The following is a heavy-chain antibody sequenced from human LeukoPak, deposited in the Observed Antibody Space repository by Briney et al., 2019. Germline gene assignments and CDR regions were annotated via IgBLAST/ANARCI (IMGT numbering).Heavy chain of an antibody. V-gene: IGHV1-69*13. Sequence: ASVKVSCKASGGTFSNYAISWVRQAPGQGLEWMGGILPITATSNYAQKFQGRVSFTADESTSTAYMELSSLRSDDTAVYYCARGAYMDLRRSFDPWGQGTLVTVSS. D-gene: IGHD5-12*01. J-gene: IGHJ5*02. CDR1: GGTFSNYA. CDR2: ILPITATS. CDR3: ARGAYMDLRRSFDP.